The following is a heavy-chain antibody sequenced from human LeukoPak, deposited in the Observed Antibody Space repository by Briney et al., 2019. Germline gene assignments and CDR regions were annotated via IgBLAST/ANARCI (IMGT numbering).Heavy chain of an antibody. V-gene: IGHV3-74*01. D-gene: IGHD3-10*01. CDR3: ARGGGDY. CDR2: LHSDGTST. Sequence: GGSLRLSCAASGFTLSNYWMHWVRQAPGKGLVWVSRLHSDGTSTSYADSVKGRFTISRDNAKNTLYLQMNSLRAEDTAVYYCARGGGDYWGQGTLVTVSS. CDR1: GFTLSNYW. J-gene: IGHJ4*02.